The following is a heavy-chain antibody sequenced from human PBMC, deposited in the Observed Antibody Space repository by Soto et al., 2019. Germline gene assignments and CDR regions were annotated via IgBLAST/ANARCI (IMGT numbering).Heavy chain of an antibody. V-gene: IGHV1-3*01. Sequence: VSCKPSGYTSNSHAIHCVRQAPGQSLEWMGWINAGNGNTKYSQKFQGRVTITRDTSASTAYMELSSLRSEDTAVYYFARDLYSSSWYAFDYWGQGTLVTVSS. CDR3: ARDLYSSSWYAFDY. J-gene: IGHJ4*02. CDR2: INAGNGNT. D-gene: IGHD6-13*01. CDR1: GYTSNSHA.